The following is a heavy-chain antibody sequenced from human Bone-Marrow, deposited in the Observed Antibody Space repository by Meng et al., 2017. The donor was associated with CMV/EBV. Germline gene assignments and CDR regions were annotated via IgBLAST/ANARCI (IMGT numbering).Heavy chain of an antibody. V-gene: IGHV4-34*01. J-gene: IGHJ4*02. CDR1: GGSFSGYY. CDR2: INHSGST. D-gene: IGHD3-3*01. CDR3: ASIYDFVGALDY. Sequence: SETLSLTCAVYGGSFSGYYWSWIRQPPGKGLEWIGEINHSGSTNYNPSLKSRVTISVDTSKNKFSLKLSSVTAADTAVYYCASIYDFVGALDYWGQGTLVTVSS.